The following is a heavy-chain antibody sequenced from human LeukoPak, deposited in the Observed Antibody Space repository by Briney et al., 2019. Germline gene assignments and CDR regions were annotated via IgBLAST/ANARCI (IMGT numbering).Heavy chain of an antibody. V-gene: IGHV4-59*01. J-gene: IGHJ4*02. CDR3: AGGNFYDSRGHPYHFHF. CDR2: IYYSENT. CDR1: GVSISSYY. Sequence: SETLSLTCTVSGVSISSYYWSWIRQPPGKGLEWIGYIYYSENTNYNSSLKSRVTISEDTSKNQFSLKLTSVTAADTAVYYCAGGNFYDSRGHPYHFHFWGQGTLVAVSS. D-gene: IGHD3-22*01.